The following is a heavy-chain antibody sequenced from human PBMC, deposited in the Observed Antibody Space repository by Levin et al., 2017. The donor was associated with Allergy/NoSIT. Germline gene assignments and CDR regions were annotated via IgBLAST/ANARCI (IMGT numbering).Heavy chain of an antibody. J-gene: IGHJ6*02. CDR1: GFTFSSYG. CDR2: ISYDGSNK. CDR3: ASSIAVAGTYYYYGMDV. Sequence: PGGSLRLSCAASGFTFSSYGMHWVRQAPGKGLEWVAVISYDGSNKYYADSVKGRFTISRDNSKNTLYLQMNSLRAEDTAVYYCASSIAVAGTYYYYGMDVWGQGTTVTVSS. D-gene: IGHD6-19*01. V-gene: IGHV3-30*03.